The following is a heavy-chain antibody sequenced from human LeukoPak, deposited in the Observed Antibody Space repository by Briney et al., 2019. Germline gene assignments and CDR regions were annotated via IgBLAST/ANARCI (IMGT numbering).Heavy chain of an antibody. V-gene: IGHV3-23*01. CDR3: AKGDGYNSADFFDY. CDR1: GFAFKTYA. J-gene: IGHJ4*02. D-gene: IGHD5-24*01. CDR2: ISGSGAIT. Sequence: PGGSLRLSCAASGFAFKTYAMSWVRQAPGKGLEWVSAISGSGAITYYADSVKGRCTVSRDNSENTLYVQMNSLRAEDTAVYYCAKGDGYNSADFFDYWGQGTLVTVSS.